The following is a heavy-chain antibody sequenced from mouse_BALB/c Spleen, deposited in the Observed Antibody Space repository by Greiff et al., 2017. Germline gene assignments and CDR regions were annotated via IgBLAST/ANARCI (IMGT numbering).Heavy chain of an antibody. CDR2: ISYSGST. V-gene: IGHV3-2*02. J-gene: IGHJ3*01. D-gene: IGHD2-3*01. CDR1: GYSITSDYA. Sequence: EVQLQESGPGLVKPSQSLSLTCTVTGYSITSDYAWNWIRQFPGNKLEWMGYISYSGSTSYNPSLKSRISITRDTSKNQFFLQLNSVTTEDTATYYCASGWLLPSWFAYWGQGTLVTVSA. CDR3: ASGWLLPSWFAY.